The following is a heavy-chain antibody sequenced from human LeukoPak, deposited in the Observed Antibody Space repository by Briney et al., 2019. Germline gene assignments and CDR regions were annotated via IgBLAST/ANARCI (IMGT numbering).Heavy chain of an antibody. D-gene: IGHD6-13*01. CDR1: GFTFSSYA. Sequence: GGSLRLSCAASGFTFSSYAMHWVRQAPGKGLEWVAVISYDGSNKYYADSVKGRFTISRDNSKNTLYLQMNSLRAEDTAVYYCARGAAGPAYYYYYGMDVWGQGTTVTVSS. CDR3: ARGAAGPAYYYYYGMDV. CDR2: ISYDGSNK. J-gene: IGHJ6*02. V-gene: IGHV3-30-3*01.